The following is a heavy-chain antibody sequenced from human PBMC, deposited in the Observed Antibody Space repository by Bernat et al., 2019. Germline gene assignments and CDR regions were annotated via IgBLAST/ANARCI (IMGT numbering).Heavy chain of an antibody. CDR1: GFTFSSYA. J-gene: IGHJ6*03. V-gene: IGHV3-30*01. CDR2: ISYDGSNK. D-gene: IGHD2-2*03. Sequence: QVQLVESGGGVVQPGRSLRLSCAASGFTFSSYALHWVRQAPGKGLEWVAVISYDGSNKYYADSVKGRFTISRDNSKNTLYLQMNSLRAEDTAVYYCARDGYCSSTSCYPSLYYCYYMDVWGKGTTVTVSS. CDR3: ARDGYCSSTSCYPSLYYCYYMDV.